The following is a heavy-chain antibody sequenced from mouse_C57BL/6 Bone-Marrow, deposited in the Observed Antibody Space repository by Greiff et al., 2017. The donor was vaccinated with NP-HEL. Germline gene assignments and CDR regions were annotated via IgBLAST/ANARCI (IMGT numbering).Heavy chain of an antibody. CDR1: GFNIKDDY. D-gene: IGHD4-1*01. CDR3: TTFGRPYWYFDV. Sequence: VQLQQSGAELVRPGASVKLSCTASGFNIKDDYMHWVKQRPEQGLEWIGWIDPENGDTEYASKFQGKATITADTSSNTAYLQLSSLTSEDTAVYYCTTFGRPYWYFDVWGTGTTVTVSS. J-gene: IGHJ1*03. CDR2: IDPENGDT. V-gene: IGHV14-4*01.